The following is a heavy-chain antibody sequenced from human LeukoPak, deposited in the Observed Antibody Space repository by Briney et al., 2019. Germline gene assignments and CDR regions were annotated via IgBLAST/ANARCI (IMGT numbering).Heavy chain of an antibody. Sequence: ASVKVSCKASGYTFMTYDVAWVRQAPGQGLGWRGWMNPNSGNTGYAQKFKGRVTMTSDASIGSAYMELSSLRSEDTAVYFCARAVRIQLLLEYWGHGTLITVSS. CDR2: MNPNSGNT. V-gene: IGHV1-8*01. D-gene: IGHD2-2*01. CDR3: ARAVRIQLLLEY. CDR1: GYTFMTYD. J-gene: IGHJ4*01.